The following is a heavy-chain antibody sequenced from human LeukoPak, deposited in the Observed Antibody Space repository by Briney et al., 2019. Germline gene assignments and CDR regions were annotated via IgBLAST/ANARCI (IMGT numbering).Heavy chain of an antibody. V-gene: IGHV5-51*01. CDR2: IYPVDSDI. Sequence: GESLKISCKGSGYSFTSYWIGWVRQMPGKGLEWMGMIYPVDSDIRYSPSFQGQVAISADKSISTAYLHWSSLKASDTAMYYCARQHIVTTASFDYWGLGTLVTVSS. CDR3: ARQHIVTTASFDY. D-gene: IGHD5-12*01. J-gene: IGHJ4*02. CDR1: GYSFTSYW.